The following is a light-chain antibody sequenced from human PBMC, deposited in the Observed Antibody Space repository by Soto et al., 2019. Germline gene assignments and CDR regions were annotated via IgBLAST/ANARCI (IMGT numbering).Light chain of an antibody. V-gene: IGLV2-14*01. CDR3: SSFTSSVTYV. J-gene: IGLJ1*01. CDR1: SSDVGGHNS. CDR2: DVS. Sequence: SSLTQPASVSGCPGQSITSSCTGTSSDVGGHNSVSWYRQDPGKAPKLMIYDVSNRPSGVSDRFSGSKSGNTASLTISGLQIEDEADYYCSSFTSSVTYVFGTGTKVTVL.